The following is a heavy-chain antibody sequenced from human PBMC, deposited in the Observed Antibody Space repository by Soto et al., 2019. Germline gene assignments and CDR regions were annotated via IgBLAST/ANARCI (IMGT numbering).Heavy chain of an antibody. CDR3: ARGPDHSKVGY. Sequence: SETLSLTCTVSGGSISSYYWTWIRQSPGKGPEWIGYVHHSGTTNYNPSLTSRVTMSLDTSNNHFSLKLSSVTTTDTAVYYCARGPDHSKVGYWGQGTLVTVSS. J-gene: IGHJ4*02. V-gene: IGHV4-59*01. CDR1: GGSISSYY. D-gene: IGHD4-4*01. CDR2: VHHSGTT.